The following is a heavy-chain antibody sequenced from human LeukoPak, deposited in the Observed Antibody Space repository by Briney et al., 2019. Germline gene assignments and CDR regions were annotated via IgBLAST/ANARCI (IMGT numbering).Heavy chain of an antibody. D-gene: IGHD2-15*01. CDR3: ARGRYCSGGSCYYYYYGMDV. CDR2: MNPNSGNT. V-gene: IGHV1-8*01. CDR1: GYTFTSYD. Sequence: GASVKVSCKASGYTFTSYDINWVRQATGQGLERMGWMNPNSGNTGYAQKFQGRVTMTRNTSISTAYMELSSLRSEDTAVYYCARGRYCSGGSCYYYYYGMDVWGQGTTVTVSS. J-gene: IGHJ6*02.